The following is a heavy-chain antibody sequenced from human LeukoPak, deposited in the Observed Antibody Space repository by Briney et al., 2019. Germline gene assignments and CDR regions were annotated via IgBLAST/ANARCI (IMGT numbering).Heavy chain of an antibody. CDR2: TYYKSKWFN. CDR3: ARGRGDVLLWFGELSDYYYMDV. J-gene: IGHJ6*03. CDR1: GDSVSSNSAA. D-gene: IGHD3-10*01. Sequence: SQTLSLTCAISGDSVSSNSAAWNWIRQSPSRGLEWLGRTYYKSKWFNDYAVSVKSRITINPDTSKNQFSLQLNSVTPEDTAVYYCARGRGDVLLWFGELSDYYYMDVWGKGTTVTVSS. V-gene: IGHV6-1*01.